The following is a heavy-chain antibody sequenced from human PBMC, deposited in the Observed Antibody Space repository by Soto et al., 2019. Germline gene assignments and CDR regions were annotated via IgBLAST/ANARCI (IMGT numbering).Heavy chain of an antibody. D-gene: IGHD6-6*01. CDR1: GYTFINYY. J-gene: IGHJ6*03. V-gene: IGHV1-46*03. CDR2: INPNGGST. Sequence: QVQLVQSGAEVKKPGASVKVSCKASGYTFINYYIHWVRQAPGQGIEGMGVINPNGGSTVYAQKFQGRVTLTRDTSTSTVYVELSSLRSDDTAVYFCVRATAARQRDYSYHYYLHIWGKGTTVTVSS. CDR3: VRATAARQRDYSYHYYLHI.